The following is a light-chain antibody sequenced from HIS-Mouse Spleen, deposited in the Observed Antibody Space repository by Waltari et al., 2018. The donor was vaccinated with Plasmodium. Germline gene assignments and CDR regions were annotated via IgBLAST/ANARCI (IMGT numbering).Light chain of an antibody. CDR2: GAS. V-gene: IGKV3-20*01. Sequence: EIVLTQSPGTLSLSPGERATLSCRASQSVSSSYLAWYQQKPGQAPRLLIYGASSMATGSPDRCRGSGSGTDFTLTISRLEPEDFAVYYCQQYGSSRFTFGPGTKVDIK. J-gene: IGKJ3*01. CDR1: QSVSSSY. CDR3: QQYGSSRFT.